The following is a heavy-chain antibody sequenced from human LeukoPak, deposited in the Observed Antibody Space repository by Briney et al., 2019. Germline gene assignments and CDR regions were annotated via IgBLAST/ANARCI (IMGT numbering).Heavy chain of an antibody. V-gene: IGHV3-30*02. CDR3: ARGWYFDS. CDR1: GFIFSNYD. J-gene: IGHJ4*02. D-gene: IGHD6-13*01. Sequence: GGSLRLSCAASGFIFSNYDMHWVRQAPGKGLEWVAFLRYDETNVHYADSLKGRLTISRDNSKDTLYLHMNSLRVEDTAVYYCARGWYFDSWGQGTLVTVSS. CDR2: LRYDETNV.